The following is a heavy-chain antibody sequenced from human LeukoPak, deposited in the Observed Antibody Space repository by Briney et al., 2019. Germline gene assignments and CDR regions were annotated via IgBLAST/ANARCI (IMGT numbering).Heavy chain of an antibody. CDR1: GFTFSTYF. Sequence: GGSLRLSCSVSGFTFSTYFMHWVRQAPGKGLEYVSAIISSGDNTYYPYSVNGRFTISRDNSKNTLYLQMRSPRADDTAVSYCVRGTGSWGQGNLVTAS. CDR2: IISSGDNT. CDR3: VRGTGS. V-gene: IGHV3-64D*06. J-gene: IGHJ5*02.